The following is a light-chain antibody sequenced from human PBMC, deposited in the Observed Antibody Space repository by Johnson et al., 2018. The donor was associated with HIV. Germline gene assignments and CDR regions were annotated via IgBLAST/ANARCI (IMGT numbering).Light chain of an antibody. V-gene: IGLV1-51*01. CDR2: DNN. Sequence: QSVLTQPPSVSAAPGQKVTISCSGSSSNIGNNYVSWYQQIPGTAPKLLIYDNNKRPSGIPDRFSGSKSGTSATLDITGLQTGDEADYYCASWDRSLTVGTVFGPGTRVTVL. J-gene: IGLJ1*01. CDR1: SSNIGNNY. CDR3: ASWDRSLTVGTV.